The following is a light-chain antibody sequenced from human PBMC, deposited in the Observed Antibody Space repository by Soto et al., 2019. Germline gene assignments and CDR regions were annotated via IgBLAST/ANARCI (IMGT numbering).Light chain of an antibody. J-gene: IGKJ4*01. CDR1: QSIGSY. Sequence: EIVLTQSPVTLSLSLGERVTLSCRASQSIGSYLGWLQQKPGQAPRLLIYDASKRATGIPDRFSGSGSGTEFTLTISSLQSEDFAVYYCQKYNNWPLTFGGGTKVDIK. CDR3: QKYNNWPLT. V-gene: IGKV3-11*01. CDR2: DAS.